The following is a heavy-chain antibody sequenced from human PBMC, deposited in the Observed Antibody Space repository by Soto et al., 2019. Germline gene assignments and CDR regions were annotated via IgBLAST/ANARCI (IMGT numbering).Heavy chain of an antibody. D-gene: IGHD1-26*01. CDR3: ARGRDITQWDTYFYY. V-gene: IGHV4-4*07. CDR2: IYASGST. CDR1: GGSISSYY. Sequence: PSETLSLTCTVSGGSISSYYWSWIRQPAGKGLEWLGRIYASGSTSFNPSLKSRVTMSVDTSKNQFSLKLTSVTAADTAVYFCARGRDITQWDTYFYYWGQGTPVTVSS. J-gene: IGHJ4*02.